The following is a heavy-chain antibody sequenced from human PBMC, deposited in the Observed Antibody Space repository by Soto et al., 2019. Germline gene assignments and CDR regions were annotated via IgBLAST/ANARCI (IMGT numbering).Heavy chain of an antibody. D-gene: IGHD3-9*01. Sequence: PGGSLRLSCVASGFTFSAYAMSWVRQAPGKGLQWVSAIRDSGDYTYYADSVKGRFTILRDNSKSTLFLQMDSLNADDTALYYCVKPSHRMLPGYPPFDHWGQGTLVTVSS. J-gene: IGHJ4*02. CDR3: VKPSHRMLPGYPPFDH. CDR1: GFTFSAYA. CDR2: IRDSGDYT. V-gene: IGHV3-23*01.